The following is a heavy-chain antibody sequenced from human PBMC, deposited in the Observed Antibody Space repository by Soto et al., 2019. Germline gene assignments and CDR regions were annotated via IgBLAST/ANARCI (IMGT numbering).Heavy chain of an antibody. CDR1: GGSISSFY. J-gene: IGHJ3*02. CDR2: IYLSGTT. V-gene: IGHV4-4*07. Sequence: SETLSLTCTVSGGSISSFYWNWIRLSAGKRLEWIGRIYLSGTTTYNPSLQSRVTMSVDTSKNQFSLKLSSLTAADTAVYYCARSPSPSSIGTFDIWGQGTHVTVSS. D-gene: IGHD1-1*01. CDR3: ARSPSPSSIGTFDI.